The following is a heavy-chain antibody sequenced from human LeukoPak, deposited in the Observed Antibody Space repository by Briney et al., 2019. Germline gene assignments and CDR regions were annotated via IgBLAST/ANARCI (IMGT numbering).Heavy chain of an antibody. Sequence: GGSLRLSCAASGFTFDDYAMHWVRQAPGKGLEWVSGISWNSGSIGYADSVKGRFTISRDNAKNSLYPQMNSLRAEDMALYYCAKDRGTMVRGVPDAFDIRGQGTMVTVSS. CDR1: GFTFDDYA. D-gene: IGHD3-10*01. CDR2: ISWNSGSI. CDR3: AKDRGTMVRGVPDAFDI. J-gene: IGHJ3*02. V-gene: IGHV3-9*03.